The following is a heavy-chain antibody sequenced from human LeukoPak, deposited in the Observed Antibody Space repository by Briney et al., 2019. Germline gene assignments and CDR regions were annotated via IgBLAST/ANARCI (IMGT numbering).Heavy chain of an antibody. CDR1: GFTCSSYW. CDR3: AKLFESGTYNNFFHY. J-gene: IGHJ4*02. CDR2: ITATSSST. V-gene: IGHV3-23*01. D-gene: IGHD3-10*01. Sequence: QAGGYLRLSCAASGFTCSSYWMSWLRQAQGKGREWVSAITATSSSTHDEDSVQGRFTISRDNSKDTLYLQMNSLRPEDTAIYYCAKLFESGTYNNFFHYWGQGTLVTVSS.